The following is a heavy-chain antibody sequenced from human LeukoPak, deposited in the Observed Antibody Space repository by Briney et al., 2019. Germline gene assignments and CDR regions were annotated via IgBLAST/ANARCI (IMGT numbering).Heavy chain of an antibody. CDR3: ARDISSSTRAFDI. CDR2: ITSSGSPT. CDR1: GFTLSTYE. J-gene: IGHJ3*02. D-gene: IGHD2-15*01. V-gene: IGHV3-48*03. Sequence: GGSLRLSCAASGFTLSTYEMTWVRQAPGKGLEWISFITSSGSPTFYADSVKGRFTIFRDTAKNSLFLQVNNLRGEDTAVYYCARDISSSTRAFDIWGQGTMVTVS.